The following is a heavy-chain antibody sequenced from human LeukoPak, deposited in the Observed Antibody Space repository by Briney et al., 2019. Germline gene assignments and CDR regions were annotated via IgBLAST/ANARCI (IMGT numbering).Heavy chain of an antibody. CDR2: INHSGST. CDR3: ARGPALATTVTSAQAVDH. V-gene: IGHV4-34*01. J-gene: IGHJ4*02. D-gene: IGHD4-17*01. CDR1: GGSFSGYY. Sequence: SETLSLTCAVYGGSFSGYYWSWIRQPPGKGLEWIGEINHSGSTNYNPSLKSRVTISVDTSKNQFSLKLSSVTAADTAVYYCARGPALATTVTSAQAVDHWGQGTLVTVSS.